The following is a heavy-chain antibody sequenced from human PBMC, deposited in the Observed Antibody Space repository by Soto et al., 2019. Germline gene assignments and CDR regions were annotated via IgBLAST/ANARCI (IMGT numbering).Heavy chain of an antibody. V-gene: IGHV3-30*05. CDR3: ARARRSSSWTTNA. CDR2: SSIDGVNK. Sequence: QVQLLESGGGVVQPGGSLRLSCAVSGFNFSGYGMNWVRQAPGKGLEWVAFSSIDGVNKYNAESVKGRFTISRDNSKNTLYLQMNSLREGDTGVYYCARARRSSSWTTNAWGPGTLVNVSS. CDR1: GFNFSGYG. D-gene: IGHD6-6*01. J-gene: IGHJ5*02.